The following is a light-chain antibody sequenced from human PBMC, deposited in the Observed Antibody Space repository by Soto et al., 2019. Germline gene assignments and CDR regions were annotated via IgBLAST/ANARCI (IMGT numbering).Light chain of an antibody. Sequence: QSVLTQPASVSGSPGQSITISCTGTSSDVGGYNFVSWYQHHPGKAPKLIIYDVDSRASGVSNRFSGSKSGNTASLTISGLQAEDEAVYYCTSYTTSTTLVVFGKGTKLTVL. V-gene: IGLV2-14*03. CDR2: DVD. CDR3: TSYTTSTTLVV. J-gene: IGLJ2*01. CDR1: SSDVGGYNF.